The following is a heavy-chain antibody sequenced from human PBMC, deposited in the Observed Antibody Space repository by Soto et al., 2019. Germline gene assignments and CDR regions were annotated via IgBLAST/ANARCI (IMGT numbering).Heavy chain of an antibody. D-gene: IGHD3-22*01. CDR3: AKSPGMYYYDSSGYYHYDY. CDR2: ITSSGGAM. J-gene: IGHJ4*02. Sequence: SLRLSCAASGFTFSDYYMIWMRRTPGKGLEWVSYITSSGGAMYYADSVKGRFTISRDNAKNSLYLQMNSLRAEDTAVYYCAKSPGMYYYDSSGYYHYDYWGQGTLVTVSS. CDR1: GFTFSDYY. V-gene: IGHV3-11*01.